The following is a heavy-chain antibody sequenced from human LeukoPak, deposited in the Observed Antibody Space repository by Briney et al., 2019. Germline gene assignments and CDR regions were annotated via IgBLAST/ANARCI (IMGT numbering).Heavy chain of an antibody. Sequence: SETLSLTCSVSGGSMSSISYFWGWIRQPPGKGLEWIGYIYYSGSTNYNPSLKSRVTISVDTSKNQFSLKLSSVTAADTAVYYCARWGRIPQRVAGTYWFDPWGQGTLVTVSS. J-gene: IGHJ5*02. CDR1: GGSMSSISYF. CDR3: ARWGRIPQRVAGTYWFDP. D-gene: IGHD6-19*01. V-gene: IGHV4-61*05. CDR2: IYYSGST.